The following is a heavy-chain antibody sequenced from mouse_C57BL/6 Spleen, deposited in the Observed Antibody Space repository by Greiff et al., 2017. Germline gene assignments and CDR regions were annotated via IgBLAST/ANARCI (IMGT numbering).Heavy chain of an antibody. J-gene: IGHJ4*01. CDR1: GYTFTSYW. CDR3: ARWGNYYAMDY. CDR2: IYPGSGST. V-gene: IGHV1-55*01. Sequence: QVQLQQPGAELVKPGASVKMSCKASGYTFTSYWITWVKQRPGQGLEWIGDIYPGSGSTNYKEKFKGRATLTVDTSSSTAYMQLSSLTSEDSAVYYCARWGNYYAMDYWGQGTSVTVSS.